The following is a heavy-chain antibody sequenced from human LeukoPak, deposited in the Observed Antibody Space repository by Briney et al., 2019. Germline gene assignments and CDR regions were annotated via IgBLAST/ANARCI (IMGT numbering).Heavy chain of an antibody. D-gene: IGHD6-13*01. CDR1: GGSFSGYY. CDR2: INHSGRI. Sequence: SETLSLTCAVYGGSFSGYYCSWIRQPPGKGLEWIGEINHSGRINYNTSLKSRVTISLDTSKNQFSLKLSSVTAADTAVYYCASGYSSTWYPQHWGQSTLVTVSS. V-gene: IGHV4-34*01. CDR3: ASGYSSTWYPQH. J-gene: IGHJ1*01.